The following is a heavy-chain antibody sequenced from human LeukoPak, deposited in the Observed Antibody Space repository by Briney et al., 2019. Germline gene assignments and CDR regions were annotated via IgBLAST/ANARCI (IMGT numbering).Heavy chain of an antibody. J-gene: IGHJ6*02. CDR1: GFTFSSYA. CDR2: ISGSGGST. D-gene: IGHD2-2*01. Sequence: GGSLRLSCAASGFTFSSYAMSWVRQAPGKGLEWVSAISGSGGSTYYADSVKGRFTISRDNSKNTLYLQMNSLRAEASAVYYCASPPCSSTSCHGGYYYGMDVWGQGTTVTVSS. V-gene: IGHV3-23*01. CDR3: ASPPCSSTSCHGGYYYGMDV.